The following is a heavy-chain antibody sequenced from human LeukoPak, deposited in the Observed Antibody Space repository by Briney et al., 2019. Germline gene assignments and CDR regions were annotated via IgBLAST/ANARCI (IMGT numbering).Heavy chain of an antibody. CDR2: IYYSGST. CDR3: ARAIREYDILTGYFGGVSDY. CDR1: GGSISSYY. D-gene: IGHD3-9*01. Sequence: SETLSLTCTVSGGSISSYYWSWIRQPAGKGLEWIGYIYYSGSTNYNPSLKSRVTISVDTSKNQFSLKLSSVTAADTAVYYCARAIREYDILTGYFGGVSDYWGQGTLVTVSS. J-gene: IGHJ4*02. V-gene: IGHV4-59*01.